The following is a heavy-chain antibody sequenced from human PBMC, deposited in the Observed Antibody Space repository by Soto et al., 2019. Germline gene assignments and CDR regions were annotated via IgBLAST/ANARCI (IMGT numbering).Heavy chain of an antibody. CDR3: ARDQMHSSGWDHYYYGMDV. D-gene: IGHD6-19*01. CDR1: GYTFTGYY. J-gene: IGHJ6*02. V-gene: IGHV1-2*04. CDR2: INPNSGGT. Sequence: ASVKVSCKASGYTFTGYYMHWVRQAPGQGLEWMGWINPNSGGTNYAQKFQGWVTMTRDTSTSTAYMELSRLRSDDTAVYYCARDQMHSSGWDHYYYGMDVWGQGTTVTVSS.